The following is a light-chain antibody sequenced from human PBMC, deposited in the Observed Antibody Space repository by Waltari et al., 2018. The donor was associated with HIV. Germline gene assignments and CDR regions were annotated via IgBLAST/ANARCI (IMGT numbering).Light chain of an antibody. V-gene: IGLV2-14*03. CDR1: SDDVGGYKY. Sequence: QSVLTQPAAVSGSPGQSITISCTGTSDDVGGYKYVSWYQQLPDKAPKLIIDDVKTCPSGVSHLFSGSKSGNTAFLTISGLRSEDEAEYYCCSYAGSGTSVFGTGTKVSVL. CDR3: CSYAGSGTSV. CDR2: DVK. J-gene: IGLJ1*01.